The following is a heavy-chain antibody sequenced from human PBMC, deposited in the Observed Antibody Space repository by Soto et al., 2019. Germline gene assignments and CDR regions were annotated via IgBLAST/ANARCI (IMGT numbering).Heavy chain of an antibody. V-gene: IGHV3-49*03. J-gene: IGHJ3*02. CDR3: TREAHYYDSSGYLSDDAFDI. CDR2: IRSKAYGGTT. CDR1: GFTFGDYA. Sequence: GSLRLSCTASGFTFGDYAMSWFRQAPGKGLEWVGFIRSKAYGGTTEYAASVKGRFTISRDDSKSIAYLQMNSLKTEDTAVYYCTREAHYYDSSGYLSDDAFDIWGQGTMVTVSS. D-gene: IGHD3-22*01.